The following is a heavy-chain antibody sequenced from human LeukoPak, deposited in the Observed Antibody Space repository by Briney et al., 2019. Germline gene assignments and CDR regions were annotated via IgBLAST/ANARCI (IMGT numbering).Heavy chain of an antibody. CDR3: AKGHDFWSGPVDY. D-gene: IGHD3-3*01. CDR2: ISGSGGRT. V-gene: IGHV3-23*01. CDR1: GFTFSSYA. J-gene: IGHJ4*02. Sequence: PGGSLRLSCAASGFTFSSYAMSWVRQAPGKGLEWVSVISGSGGRTYYADSVKGRFTISRDNSKNTLYLQMNSLRAEDTAVYYCAKGHDFWSGPVDYWGQGTLVTVSS.